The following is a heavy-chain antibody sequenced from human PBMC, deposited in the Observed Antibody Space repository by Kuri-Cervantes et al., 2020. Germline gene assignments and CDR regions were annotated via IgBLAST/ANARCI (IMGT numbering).Heavy chain of an antibody. Sequence: GGSLRLSCAASGFTFSSYAMSWVRQAPGKGLEWVSAISGSGSSTYYADSVKGRFTISRDNSKNTLYLQMNSLRAEDTAVYYCARDLVRGKFADYWGQGTLVTVSS. V-gene: IGHV3-23*01. CDR1: GFTFSSYA. CDR3: ARDLVRGKFADY. CDR2: ISGSGSST. J-gene: IGHJ4*02. D-gene: IGHD3-10*01.